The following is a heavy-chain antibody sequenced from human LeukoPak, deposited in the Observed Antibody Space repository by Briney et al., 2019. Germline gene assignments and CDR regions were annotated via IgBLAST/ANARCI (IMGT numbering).Heavy chain of an antibody. D-gene: IGHD3-3*01. CDR3: ATYDSTY. J-gene: IGHJ4*02. Sequence: GGSLRLSCAGSGLTFSSYIMNWVRQAPGKGLEWVSSISGASSYISYTDSVKGRFTISRDNAKNSLYLQMNSLRAEDTAVYYCATYDSTYWGQGTQVTVSS. CDR1: GLTFSSYI. V-gene: IGHV3-21*01. CDR2: ISGASSYI.